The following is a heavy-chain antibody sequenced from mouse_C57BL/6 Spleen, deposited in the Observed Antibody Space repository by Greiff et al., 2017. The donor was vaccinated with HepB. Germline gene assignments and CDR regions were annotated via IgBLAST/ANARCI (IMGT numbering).Heavy chain of an antibody. CDR1: GYTFTDYN. Sequence: EVQLQQSGPELVKPGASVKMSCKASGYTFTDYNMHWVKQSHGKSLEWIGYINPNNGGTSYNQKFKGKATLTVNKSSSTAYMELRSLTSEDSAVYYCAREYYYGRGFAYWGQGTLVTVSA. CDR3: AREYYYGRGFAY. D-gene: IGHD1-1*01. CDR2: INPNNGGT. V-gene: IGHV1-22*01. J-gene: IGHJ3*01.